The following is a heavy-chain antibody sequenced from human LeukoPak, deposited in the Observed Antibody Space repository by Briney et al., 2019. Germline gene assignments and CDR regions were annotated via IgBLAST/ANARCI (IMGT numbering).Heavy chain of an antibody. CDR1: GFTFRSCA. CDR3: ARDRLLEDRDYSYYYYMDV. CDR2: ISGGGSNT. Sequence: PGGSLSLSCAASGFTFRSCAMSWVRQAPGKGLEWVSSISGGGSNTYYADSVKGRFTISRDNSKNTLYLQMNSLRDEDTAVYYCARDRLLEDRDYSYYYYMDVWGKGTTVTVSS. V-gene: IGHV3-23*01. D-gene: IGHD1-1*01. J-gene: IGHJ6*03.